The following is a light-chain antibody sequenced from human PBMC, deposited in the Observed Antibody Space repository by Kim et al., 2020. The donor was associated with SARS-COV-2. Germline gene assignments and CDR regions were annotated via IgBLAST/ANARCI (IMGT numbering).Light chain of an antibody. CDR3: QSYDDNKWV. Sequence: GKTVIITCTRSGGSIATDFVQWFQQRPGSSPTTVIYGDHQSAAGVPDRFSGSVDSSSNSASLTISGLKTEDGADYYCQSYDDNKWVFGGGTQLTVL. V-gene: IGLV6-57*01. J-gene: IGLJ2*01. CDR2: GDH. CDR1: GGSIATDF.